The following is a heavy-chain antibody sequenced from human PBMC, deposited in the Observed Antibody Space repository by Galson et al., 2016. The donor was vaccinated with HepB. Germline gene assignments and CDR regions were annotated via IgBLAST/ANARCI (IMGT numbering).Heavy chain of an antibody. J-gene: IGHJ6*03. CDR2: INPGGSSL. CDR1: GYTFVSHY. D-gene: IGHD3-3*01. Sequence: SVKVSCKASGYTFVSHYVHWVRQAPGQGFEWMGMINPGGSSLSYAQRFQGSVIMTRDTSTNTVYMELSSLRSDDTAVYYCARDGSEEMGDDFWSGPSFHYYMDVWGKGTTVTVSS. CDR3: ARDGSEEMGDDFWSGPSFHYYMDV. V-gene: IGHV1-46*01.